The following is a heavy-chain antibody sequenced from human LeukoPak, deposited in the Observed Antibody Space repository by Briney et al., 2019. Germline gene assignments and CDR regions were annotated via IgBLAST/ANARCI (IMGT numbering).Heavy chain of an antibody. D-gene: IGHD4-23*01. CDR3: TRDEGATVATYRFDF. J-gene: IGHJ4*02. CDR1: GFDFSNYY. V-gene: IGHV3-7*01. CDR2: IKYDGSYT. Sequence: PGGSVRLSCEASGFDFSNYYMSWVRQAPGKGLEGLANIKYDGSYTYYVDSLNGRFTISRDNAKNSLYLQMSSLRADDTAVYYCTRDEGATVATYRFDFWGQGTLVTVSS.